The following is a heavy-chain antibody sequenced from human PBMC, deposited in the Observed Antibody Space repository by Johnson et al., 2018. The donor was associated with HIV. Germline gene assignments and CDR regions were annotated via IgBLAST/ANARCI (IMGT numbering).Heavy chain of an antibody. V-gene: IGHV3-74*02. CDR1: GFTFSSYW. D-gene: IGHD1-26*01. Sequence: EVQLVESGGGLVQPGGSLRLSCAASGFTFSSYWMHWVRQAPGKGLVWVSRINSDGSSTSYADSVKGRFTISRDNSRDTVHLQMNSLRPEDTAVYYCARVRVGAFDIWGQGTMVTVSS. CDR3: ARVRVGAFDI. CDR2: INSDGSST. J-gene: IGHJ3*02.